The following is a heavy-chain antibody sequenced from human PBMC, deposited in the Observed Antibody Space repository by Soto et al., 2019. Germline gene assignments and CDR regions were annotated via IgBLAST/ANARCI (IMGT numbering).Heavy chain of an antibody. CDR3: AKEGYCSSTSCQRYYYYYGMDV. CDR2: ISGSGGST. D-gene: IGHD2-2*01. V-gene: IGHV3-23*01. CDR1: GFTFSSYA. Sequence: GSLRLSCAASGFTFSSYAMSWVRQAPGKGLEWVSAISGSGGSTYYADSVKGRFTISRDNSKNTLYLQMNSLRAEDTAVYYCAKEGYCSSTSCQRYYYYYGMDVWGQGTTVTVSS. J-gene: IGHJ6*02.